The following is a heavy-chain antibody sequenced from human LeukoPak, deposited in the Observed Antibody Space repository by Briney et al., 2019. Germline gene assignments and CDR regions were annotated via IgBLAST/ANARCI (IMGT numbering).Heavy chain of an antibody. Sequence: ASVKVSCTVSGYTLTELSIHWVRPAPGNGLEWMGGFDPEDGETIYAHKFQGRVTMTADTSTDTAYMELSSLRSEDTAVYYCATHHYYDFYFDYWGQGTLVTVSS. D-gene: IGHD3-22*01. V-gene: IGHV1-24*01. J-gene: IGHJ4*02. CDR3: ATHHYYDFYFDY. CDR1: GYTLTELS. CDR2: FDPEDGET.